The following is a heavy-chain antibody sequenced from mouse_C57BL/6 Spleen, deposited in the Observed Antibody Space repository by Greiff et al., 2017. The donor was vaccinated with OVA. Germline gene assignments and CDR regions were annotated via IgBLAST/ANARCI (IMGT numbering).Heavy chain of an antibody. CDR3: AREDYDGFAY. D-gene: IGHD2-4*01. Sequence: EVKLTESEGGLVQPGSSMKLSCTASGFTFSDYYMAWVRQVPEKGLEWVANINYDGSSTYYLDSLKSRFIISRDNAKNILYLQMSSLKSEDTATYYCAREDYDGFAYWGQGTLVTVSA. J-gene: IGHJ3*01. CDR1: GFTFSDYY. V-gene: IGHV5-16*01. CDR2: INYDGSST.